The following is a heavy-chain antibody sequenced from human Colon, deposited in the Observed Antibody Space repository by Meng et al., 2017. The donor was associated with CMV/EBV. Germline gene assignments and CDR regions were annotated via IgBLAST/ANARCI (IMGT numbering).Heavy chain of an antibody. J-gene: IGHJ5*02. V-gene: IGHV4-34*01. Sequence: GSLRLSCAVSGVPLSGYHWSWIRQAQGNDLEWSGDINHNGINKYNPSLKSRLTISVDMSGNEFSLRLSSVTAADTAADYCARQIWSGSLYNWFDPWDQGTLVTVSS. CDR1: GVPLSGYH. CDR3: ARQIWSGSLYNWFDP. CDR2: INHNGIN. D-gene: IGHD3-3*01.